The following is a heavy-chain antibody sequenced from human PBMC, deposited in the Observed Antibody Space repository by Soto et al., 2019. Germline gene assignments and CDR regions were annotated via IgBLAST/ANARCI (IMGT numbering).Heavy chain of an antibody. CDR3: ARDHFADQWLGSFDY. CDR2: TYYRSKWYN. CDR1: GDSVSSNSAA. D-gene: IGHD6-19*01. J-gene: IGHJ4*02. Sequence: SQTLSLTCVISGDSVSSNSAAWNWIRQSPSRGLEWLGRTYYRSKWYNDYAVSVKSRITINPDTSKNQFSLQLNSVSPEDTAVYYCARDHFADQWLGSFDYWGQGTLVTVSS. V-gene: IGHV6-1*01.